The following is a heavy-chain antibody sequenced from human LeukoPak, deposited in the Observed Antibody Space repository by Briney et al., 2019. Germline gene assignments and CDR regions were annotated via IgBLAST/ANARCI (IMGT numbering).Heavy chain of an antibody. V-gene: IGHV3-7*01. D-gene: IGHD1-26*01. Sequence: PGASLRLSCAASGFTFRSYWMSWVRQPPGKGLGWVANIKQDGSEKYYVDSVRGRFSISRDNAKNSVYQQMSSLRAEDTAVYYCARDGTPFDSWGQGTLVTVSS. CDR2: IKQDGSEK. CDR1: GFTFRSYW. CDR3: ARDGTPFDS. J-gene: IGHJ4*02.